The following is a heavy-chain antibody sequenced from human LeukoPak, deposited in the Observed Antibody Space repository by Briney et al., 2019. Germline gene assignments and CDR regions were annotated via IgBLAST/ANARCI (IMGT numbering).Heavy chain of an antibody. CDR1: GGSISSGGYS. V-gene: IGHV4-30-2*01. CDR3: ASSSGYDTGYFDL. J-gene: IGHJ2*01. CDR2: IYHSGST. Sequence: SETLSLTCAVSGGSISSGGYSWSWIRQPPGKGLEWIGYIYHSGSTYYNPSLKSRVTISVDRSKNQFSLKLSSVTAADTAVYYCASSSGYDTGYFDLWGRGTLVTVSS. D-gene: IGHD5-12*01.